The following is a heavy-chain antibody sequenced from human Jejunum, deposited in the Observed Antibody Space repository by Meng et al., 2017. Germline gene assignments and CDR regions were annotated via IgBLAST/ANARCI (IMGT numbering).Heavy chain of an antibody. CDR1: GATVSSTPAA. D-gene: IGHD1/OR15-1a*01. CDR2: PYFLSKWYT. J-gene: IGHJ4*02. CDR3: ARDYGTSRPFEY. V-gene: IGHV6-1*01. Sequence: QVQQSFPRLDTPSQTPSLTFSLSGATVSSTPAACTCIRQSPSTALDWLGMPYFLSKWYTDYAVSVKGRIAINPDTSRNQFFLQLNSVTPEDTAVYYCARDYGTSRPFEYWGQGILVTVSS.